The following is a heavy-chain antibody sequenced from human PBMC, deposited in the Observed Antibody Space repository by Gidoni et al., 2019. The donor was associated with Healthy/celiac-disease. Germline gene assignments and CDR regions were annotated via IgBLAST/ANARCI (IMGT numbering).Heavy chain of an antibody. CDR2: IGSSGSTI. CDR3: ARDLVAGTGWFDP. CDR1: AFTLSDDY. J-gene: IGHJ5*02. D-gene: IGHD6-19*01. Sequence: QVQLVASGGGLVTPGASLRLSCAASAFTLSDDYMSWSRQAPGKGLEWFSYIGSSGSTIYYADSVKGRFTISRDNAKNSLYLQMNSLRAEDTAVYYCARDLVAGTGWFDPWGQGTLVTVSS. V-gene: IGHV3-11*01.